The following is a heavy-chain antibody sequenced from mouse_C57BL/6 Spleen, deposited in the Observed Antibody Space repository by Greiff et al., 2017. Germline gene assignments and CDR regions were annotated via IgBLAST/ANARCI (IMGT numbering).Heavy chain of an antibody. CDR2: IYPGDGDT. CDR3: AAMVTPFAY. CDR1: GYAFSSSW. D-gene: IGHD2-2*01. J-gene: IGHJ3*01. Sequence: VQLQQSGPELVKPGASVKISCKASGYAFSSSWMNWVKQRPGKGLEWIGRIYPGDGDTNYNGKLKGKATLTADKYSSTAYMQLSSLTSEYSAVYFCAAMVTPFAYWGQGTLVTVSA. V-gene: IGHV1-82*01.